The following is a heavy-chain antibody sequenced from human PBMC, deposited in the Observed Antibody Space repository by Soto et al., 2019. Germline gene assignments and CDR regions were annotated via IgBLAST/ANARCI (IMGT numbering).Heavy chain of an antibody. CDR2: ISGRGDRT. CDR3: AKDVFADSKPFDY. V-gene: IGHV3-23*01. D-gene: IGHD2-21*01. J-gene: IGHJ4*02. Sequence: EEQLLESGGGLVQPGGSLRLSCAVSGFTFRDYGMSWVRQAPGQGLEWVSAISGRGDRTYYADYVKGRFTISRDNSKNTLYLQMNTLRAEDTAIYFCAKDVFADSKPFDYWGQGTLVTVSS. CDR1: GFTFRDYG.